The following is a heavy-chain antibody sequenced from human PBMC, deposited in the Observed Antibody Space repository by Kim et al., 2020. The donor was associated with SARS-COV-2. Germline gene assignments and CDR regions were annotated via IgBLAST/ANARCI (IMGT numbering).Heavy chain of an antibody. J-gene: IGHJ4*02. CDR2: T. Sequence: TNYNTSRKSRVTISVDTAKNQFSLKLSSVTAADTAVYYCARKNSITIYDYWGQGTLVTVSS. D-gene: IGHD3-9*01. V-gene: IGHV4-34*01. CDR3: ARKNSITIYDY.